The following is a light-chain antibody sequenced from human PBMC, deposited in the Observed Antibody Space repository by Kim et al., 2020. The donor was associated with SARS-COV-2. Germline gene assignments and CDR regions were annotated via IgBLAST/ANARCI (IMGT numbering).Light chain of an antibody. CDR2: AAS. J-gene: IGKJ2*01. CDR3: LQHQTYPYT. Sequence: SGSLGARVPVPCRASQGINIFLAWFQQKPGKVPKRLIYAASSLQSGVPSRFSGSVSGTEFTLTISSLQPEDFATYYCLQHQTYPYTFGQGTKLEI. CDR1: QGINIF. V-gene: IGKV1-17*03.